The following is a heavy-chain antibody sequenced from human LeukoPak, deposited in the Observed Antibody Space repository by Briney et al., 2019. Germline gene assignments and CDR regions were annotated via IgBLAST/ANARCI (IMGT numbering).Heavy chain of an antibody. J-gene: IGHJ6*03. CDR1: GYTFTGYY. D-gene: IGHD1-1*01. Sequence: ASVKVSCKASGYTFTGYYMHWVRQAPGQGLEWMGGIIPIFGTANYAQKFQGRVTITADKSTSTAYMELSSLRSEDTAVYYCARGHRGNDYYYYYMDVWGKGTTVTISS. CDR2: IIPIFGTA. V-gene: IGHV1-69*06. CDR3: ARGHRGNDYYYYYMDV.